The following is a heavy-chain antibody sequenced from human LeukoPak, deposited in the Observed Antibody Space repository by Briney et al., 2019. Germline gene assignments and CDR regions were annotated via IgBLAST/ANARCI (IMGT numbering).Heavy chain of an antibody. J-gene: IGHJ4*02. D-gene: IGHD3-10*01. CDR2: TVGGGSPNT. CDR1: GFYFANYA. V-gene: IGHV3-23*01. CDR3: AKQDRESLWSPRHYYFDY. Sequence: GGSLRLSCAASGFYFANYAMSWVRQAPGKGLEWVSATVGGGSPNTYHADSVKGRFTISRDNSKSTLYLQMNSLRAEDTAVYYCAKQDRESLWSPRHYYFDYWGQGTLVTVSS.